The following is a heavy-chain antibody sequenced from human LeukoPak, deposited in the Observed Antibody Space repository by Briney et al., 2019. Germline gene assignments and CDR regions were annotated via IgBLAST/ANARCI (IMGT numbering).Heavy chain of an antibody. J-gene: IGHJ5*02. CDR1: GYTFTGYY. D-gene: IGHD2-2*01. CDR2: INPNSGGT. V-gene: IGHV1-2*02. CDR3: ARGLRGYCSSTSCYWFDP. Sequence: ASVKVSCKASGYTFTGYYMHWVRQAPGQGLEWRGWINPNSGGTNYAQKFQGSVTMTSDTSISTAYMELSRLRSDDTAVYYCARGLRGYCSSTSCYWFDPWGQGTLVTVSS.